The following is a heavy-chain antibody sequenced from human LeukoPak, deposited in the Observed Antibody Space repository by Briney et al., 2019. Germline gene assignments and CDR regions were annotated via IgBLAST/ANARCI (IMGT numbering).Heavy chain of an antibody. J-gene: IGHJ4*02. Sequence: GGSLRLPCAVSGFTFSSYSMSWVRQAPGKGLEWVSSISSSGTYKYYADSVKGRFTISRDNAKNSLYLQMNSLRAEDTAVYYCARSGGGMDDYWGQGTLVTVSS. CDR2: ISSSGTYK. V-gene: IGHV3-21*01. CDR3: ARSGGGMDDY. CDR1: GFTFSSYS. D-gene: IGHD3-16*01.